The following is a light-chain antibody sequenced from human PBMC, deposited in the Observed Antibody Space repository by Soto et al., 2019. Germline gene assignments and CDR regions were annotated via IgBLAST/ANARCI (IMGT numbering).Light chain of an antibody. CDR1: QSISNH. CDR3: QQSYSSPPT. Sequence: DIQMTQSPSSLSASVEDRVIITCRASQSISNHINWYQQKPGKAPQLLIFAASSLQSEVPSRFSGSISGPDITHTISTLQPEDFATYYCQQSYSSPPTFGQGTKVEIK. V-gene: IGKV1-39*01. CDR2: AAS. J-gene: IGKJ1*01.